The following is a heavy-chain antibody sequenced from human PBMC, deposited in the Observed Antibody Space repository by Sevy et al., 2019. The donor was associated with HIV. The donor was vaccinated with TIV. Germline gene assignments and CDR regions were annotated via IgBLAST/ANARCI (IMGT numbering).Heavy chain of an antibody. CDR1: GGSISSGPYF. CDR2: IYTSGNT. V-gene: IGHV4-61*02. D-gene: IGHD3-16*01. CDR3: ARDRRGNFDF. Sequence: SETLSLTCTVSGGSISSGPYFWSWIRQPAGKGLEWIGRIYTSGNTNYNPPLKSGVTISVDTSKNQFSLRLRSVTAADTAVYYCARDRRGNFDFWGQGTLVTVSS. J-gene: IGHJ4*02.